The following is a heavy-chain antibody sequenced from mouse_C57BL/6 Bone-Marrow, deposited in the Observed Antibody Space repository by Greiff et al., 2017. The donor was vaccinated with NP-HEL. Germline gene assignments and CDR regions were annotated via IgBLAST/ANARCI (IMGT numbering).Heavy chain of an antibody. D-gene: IGHD1-1*01. Sequence: EVQLQESGPVLVKPGASVKMSCKASGYTFTDYYMNWVKQSHGKSLEWIGVINPYNGGTSYNQKFKGKATLTVDKSSSTAYMELNSLTSEDSAVYYCARRHYGFDRWGQGTTLTVSS. J-gene: IGHJ2*01. V-gene: IGHV1-19*01. CDR1: GYTFTDYY. CDR3: ARRHYGFDR. CDR2: INPYNGGT.